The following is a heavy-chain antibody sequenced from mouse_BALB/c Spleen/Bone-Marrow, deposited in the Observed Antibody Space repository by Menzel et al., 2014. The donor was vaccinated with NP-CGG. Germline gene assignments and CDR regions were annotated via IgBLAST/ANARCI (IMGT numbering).Heavy chain of an antibody. Sequence: QVQLQQSGPGLVAPSQSLSITCTVSGFSLTSYGVHWVRQPPGKGLEWLGAIWAGGSTNYNSALLSRLSITKDNSKSQVFLEMDSLQTDDTAMYYCARVFTTATWGFAYWGQGTLATVSA. J-gene: IGHJ3*01. D-gene: IGHD1-2*01. CDR3: ARVFTTATWGFAY. CDR2: IWAGGST. V-gene: IGHV2-9*02. CDR1: GFSLTSYG.